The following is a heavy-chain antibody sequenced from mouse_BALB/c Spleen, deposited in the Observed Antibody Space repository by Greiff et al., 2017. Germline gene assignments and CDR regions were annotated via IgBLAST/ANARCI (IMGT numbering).Heavy chain of an antibody. Sequence: VMLVESGPGLVAPSQSLSITCTVSGFSLTGYGVNWVRQPPGKGLEWLGMIWGDGSTDYNSALKSRLSISKNNSKSQVFLKMNSMQTDDTARYYCARAYGYDGQAWFAYWGQGTLVTVSA. D-gene: IGHD2-2*01. CDR1: GFSLTGYG. J-gene: IGHJ3*01. CDR3: ARAYGYDGQAWFAY. CDR2: IWGDGST. V-gene: IGHV2-6-7*01.